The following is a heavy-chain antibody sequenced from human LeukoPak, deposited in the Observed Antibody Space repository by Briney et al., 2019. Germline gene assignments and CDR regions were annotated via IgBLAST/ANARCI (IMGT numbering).Heavy chain of an antibody. J-gene: IGHJ4*02. V-gene: IGHV3-23*01. D-gene: IGHD5-18*01. CDR2: ISGSGDST. CDR1: GFTFSSYA. Sequence: GGSLRLSCAASGFTFSSYAMSWVRQAPGKGLEWVSAISGSGDSTYHADSVRGRFTVSRDNSKNTLYLQMNSLRAEDTAVYYCARGFSYSEDYFDSWGQGTLVTVSS. CDR3: ARGFSYSEDYFDS.